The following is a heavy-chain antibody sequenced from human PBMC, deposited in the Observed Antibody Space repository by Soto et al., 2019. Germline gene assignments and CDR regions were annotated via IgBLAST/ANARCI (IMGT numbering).Heavy chain of an antibody. V-gene: IGHV3-74*01. D-gene: IGHD3-3*01. CDR3: AIGSDDFWSGYTTI. Sequence: GGSLRLSCAASGFTFSSYWMHWVRQAPGKGLVWVSRINSDGSSTSYADSVKGRFTISRDNAKNTLYLQMNSLRAEDTAVYYCAIGSDDFWSGYTTIWGQRTLVTVSS. CDR2: INSDGSST. CDR1: GFTFSSYW. J-gene: IGHJ4*02.